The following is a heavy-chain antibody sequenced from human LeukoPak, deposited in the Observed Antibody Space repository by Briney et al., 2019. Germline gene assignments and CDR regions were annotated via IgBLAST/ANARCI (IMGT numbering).Heavy chain of an antibody. CDR3: ARAKPKNMVRGLIMRRESRYYFDY. J-gene: IGHJ4*02. CDR2: IKQDGREI. D-gene: IGHD3-10*01. CDR1: GFIFSNYW. V-gene: IGHV3-7*01. Sequence: GGSLRLSCATSGFIFSNYWMSWDRQAPGKGLEWVANIKQDGREIYYVDSVKGRFTISRDDAKNSLYLQMNSLRAEDTAVYYCARAKPKNMVRGLIMRRESRYYFDYWGQGTLVTVSS.